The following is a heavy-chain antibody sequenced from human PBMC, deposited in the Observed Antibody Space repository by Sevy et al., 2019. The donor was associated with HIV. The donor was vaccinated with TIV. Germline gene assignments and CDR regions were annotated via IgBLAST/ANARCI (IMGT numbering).Heavy chain of an antibody. CDR3: ATLDFWSDYPLYGMDV. V-gene: IGHV1-24*01. CDR2: FDPEDGKT. J-gene: IGHJ6*02. CDR1: GYTLTKLS. Sequence: ASVKVSCKVSGYTLTKLSMHWVRPAPGKGLQWMGGFDPEDGKTIYAQKFQGRVTMTEDTSTDTAYMELSSLRSEDTAVYYCATLDFWSDYPLYGMDVWGQGTTVTVSS. D-gene: IGHD3-3*01.